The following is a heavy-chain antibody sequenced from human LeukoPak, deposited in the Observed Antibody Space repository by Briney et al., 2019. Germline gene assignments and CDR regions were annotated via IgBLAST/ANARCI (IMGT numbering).Heavy chain of an antibody. J-gene: IGHJ4*02. CDR1: GGSFSGYY. CDR2: INHSGST. Sequence: SETLSLTCAVYGGSFSGYYWSWIRQPPGKGLEWIGEINHSGSTNYNPSLKSRVTISVDTSKNQFSLKLSSVTAADTAVYYCARGTFMITFGGVIAPDSGFDYWGQGTLVTVSS. CDR3: ARGTFMITFGGVIAPDSGFDY. V-gene: IGHV4-34*01. D-gene: IGHD3-16*02.